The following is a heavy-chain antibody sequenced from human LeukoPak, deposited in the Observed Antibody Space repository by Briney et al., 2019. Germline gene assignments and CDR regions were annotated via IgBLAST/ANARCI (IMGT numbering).Heavy chain of an antibody. CDR1: GYTFTSYG. CDR3: ARAIHFDWLLYPWFDY. D-gene: IGHD3-9*01. V-gene: IGHV1-18*04. CDR2: ISAYNGNT. J-gene: IGHJ4*02. Sequence: GASVKVSCKASGYTFTSYGISWVRQAPGQGLEWMGWISAYNGNTNYAQKLQGRVTMTTDTSTSTAYMELRSLRPDDTAVYYCARAIHFDWLLYPWFDYWGQGTLVTVSS.